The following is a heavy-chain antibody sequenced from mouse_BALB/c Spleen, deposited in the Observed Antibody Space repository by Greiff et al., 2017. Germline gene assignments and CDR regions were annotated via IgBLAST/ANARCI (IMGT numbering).Heavy chain of an antibody. V-gene: IGHV1S81*02. CDR2: INPSNGRT. Sequence: VQLQQPGAELVKPGASVKLSCKASGYTFTSYWMHWVKQRPGQGLEWIGEINPSNGRTNYNEKFKSKATLTVDKSSSTAYMQLSSLTSEDSAVYYCARYYYGNYFDYWGQGTTLTVSS. CDR3: ARYYYGNYFDY. J-gene: IGHJ2*01. D-gene: IGHD1-1*01. CDR1: GYTFTSYW.